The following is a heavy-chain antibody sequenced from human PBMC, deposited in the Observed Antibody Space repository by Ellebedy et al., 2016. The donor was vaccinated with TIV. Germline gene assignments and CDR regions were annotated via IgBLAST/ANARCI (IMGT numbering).Heavy chain of an antibody. CDR3: ARDRTGTTFDY. CDR2: ISYDGSNK. Sequence: GESLKISCAASGFTFSSDAMHWVRQAPGKGLEWVAVISYDGSNKYYADSVKGRFTISRDNSKNTLYLQMNSLRVGDTAVYYCARDRTGTTFDYWGQGTLVTVSS. D-gene: IGHD1-7*01. V-gene: IGHV3-30-3*01. CDR1: GFTFSSDA. J-gene: IGHJ4*02.